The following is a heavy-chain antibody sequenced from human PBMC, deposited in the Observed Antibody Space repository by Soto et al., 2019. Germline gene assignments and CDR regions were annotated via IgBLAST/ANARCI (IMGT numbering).Heavy chain of an antibody. CDR1: GFTFSSYG. CDR3: AKDRRWIQLWSPFDY. D-gene: IGHD5-18*01. J-gene: IGHJ4*02. CDR2: ISYDGSNK. Sequence: PGGSLRLSCAASGFTFSSYGMHWVRQAPGKGLEWVAVISYDGSNKYYADSVKGRFTISRDNSKNTLYLQMNSLRAEDAAVYYCAKDRRWIQLWSPFDYWGQGTLVTVSS. V-gene: IGHV3-30*18.